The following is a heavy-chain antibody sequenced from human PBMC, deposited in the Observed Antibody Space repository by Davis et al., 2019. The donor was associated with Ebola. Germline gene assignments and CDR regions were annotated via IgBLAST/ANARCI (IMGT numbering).Heavy chain of an antibody. CDR1: GGSFSGYY. CDR3: ARVYYYDSPFDY. CDR2: INHSGST. D-gene: IGHD3-22*01. J-gene: IGHJ4*02. V-gene: IGHV4-34*01. Sequence: PSETLSLTCAVYGGSFSGYYWSWIRQPPGKGLEWIGEINHSGSTNYNPSLKSRVTISVDTSKNQFSLKLSSVTAADTAVYYCARVYYYDSPFDYWGQGTLVTVSS.